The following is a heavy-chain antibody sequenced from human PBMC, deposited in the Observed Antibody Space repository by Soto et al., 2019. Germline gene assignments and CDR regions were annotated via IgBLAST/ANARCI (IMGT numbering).Heavy chain of an antibody. V-gene: IGHV1-3*01. CDR1: GYTFTSYA. J-gene: IGHJ4*02. Sequence: ASVKVSCKASGYTFTSYAIHWVRQAPGQRLEWMGWINAGNGNTKYSQRFQGRVTITRDTSASKAYMELSSLRSGDTAVYYCARTVDTSMAIFYYFDYWGQGTLVTVSS. CDR3: ARTVDTSMAIFYYFDY. CDR2: INAGNGNT. D-gene: IGHD5-18*01.